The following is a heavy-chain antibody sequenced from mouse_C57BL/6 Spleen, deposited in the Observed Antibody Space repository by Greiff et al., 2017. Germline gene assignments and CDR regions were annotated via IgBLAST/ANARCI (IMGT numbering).Heavy chain of an antibody. CDR1: GYAFTNYL. J-gene: IGHJ3*01. D-gene: IGHD2-5*01. Sequence: QVQLQQSGAELVRPGTSVKVSCKASGYAFTNYLIEWVKQRPGQGLEWIGVINPGSGGTNYNEKFKGKATLTADKSSSTAYMQLSSLTSEDSAVYFCARGYNSNFWFAYWGQGTLVTVSA. V-gene: IGHV1-54*01. CDR3: ARGYNSNFWFAY. CDR2: INPGSGGT.